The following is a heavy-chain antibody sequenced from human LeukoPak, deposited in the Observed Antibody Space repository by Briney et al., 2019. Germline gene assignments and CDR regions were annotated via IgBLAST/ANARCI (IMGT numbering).Heavy chain of an antibody. D-gene: IGHD2-2*03. V-gene: IGHV3-30*19. J-gene: IGHJ4*02. CDR1: GFTFSSYG. CDR3: ARDGYCSSTGCSAYFFDS. Sequence: GGSLRLSCAASGFTFSSYGMHWVGQAPGKGLHWVAVISYDGSNKYYADSVKGRFTISRDNSKNTLYLQLNSLRPEDTALYYCARDGYCSSTGCSAYFFDSWGQGTLVTVSS. CDR2: ISYDGSNK.